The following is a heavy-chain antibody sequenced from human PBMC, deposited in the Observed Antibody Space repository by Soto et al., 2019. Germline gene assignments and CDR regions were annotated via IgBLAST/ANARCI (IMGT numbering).Heavy chain of an antibody. J-gene: IGHJ5*02. D-gene: IGHD2-15*01. V-gene: IGHV1-69*13. CDR1: GGTFSSYA. CDR3: ARGIGYCSGGSCYSVWFDP. CDR2: IIPILGTA. Sequence: GASVKVSCKASGGTFSSYAISWVRQAPGQGLEWMGGIIPILGTANYAQKFQGRVTITADESTSTAYMELGSLRSEDTAVYYCARGIGYCSGGSCYSVWFDPWGQGTLVTVYS.